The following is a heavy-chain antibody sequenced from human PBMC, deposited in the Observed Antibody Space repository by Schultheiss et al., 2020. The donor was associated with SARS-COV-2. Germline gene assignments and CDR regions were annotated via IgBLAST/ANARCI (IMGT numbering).Heavy chain of an antibody. Sequence: SETLSLTCTVSGGSISSGGYYWSWIRQHPGKGLEWIGYIYYSGSTYYNPSLKSRVTISVDTSKNQFSLKLSSVTAADTAVYYCAREQQLGAFDIWGQGTTVTVSS. J-gene: IGHJ3*02. V-gene: IGHV4-31*03. CDR1: GGSISSGGYY. CDR3: AREQQLGAFDI. CDR2: IYYSGST. D-gene: IGHD6-6*01.